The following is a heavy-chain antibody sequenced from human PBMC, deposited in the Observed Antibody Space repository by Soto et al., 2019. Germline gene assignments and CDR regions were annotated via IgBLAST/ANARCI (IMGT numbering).Heavy chain of an antibody. J-gene: IGHJ4*02. D-gene: IGHD6-19*01. CDR3: AKDMRQYSSGWTYFDY. CDR2: ITWNSGNI. CDR1: GFTFDDYA. Sequence: ESGGGLVQPGRSLRLSCTASGFTFDDYAMHWVRQGPGKGPEWVSGITWNSGNIGYADSVKGRFTISRDNAKNSLYLQMNSLRAEDTAFYYCAKDMRQYSSGWTYFDYWGQGTLVTVSS. V-gene: IGHV3-9*01.